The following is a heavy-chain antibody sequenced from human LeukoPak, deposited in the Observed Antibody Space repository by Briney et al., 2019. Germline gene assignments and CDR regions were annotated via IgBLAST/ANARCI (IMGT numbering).Heavy chain of an antibody. CDR2: IRYDGSNK. D-gene: IGHD3-22*01. CDR1: GFTFSSYG. Sequence: GGSLRLSCAASGFTFSSYGMHWVRQAPGKGLEWVAFIRYDGSNKYYADSVKGRFTISRDNSKNTLYLQMNSLRAEDTAVYYCAKDRYYYDSSGYYPDYWGQGTLVTVSS. CDR3: AKDRYYYDSSGYYPDY. V-gene: IGHV3-30*02. J-gene: IGHJ4*02.